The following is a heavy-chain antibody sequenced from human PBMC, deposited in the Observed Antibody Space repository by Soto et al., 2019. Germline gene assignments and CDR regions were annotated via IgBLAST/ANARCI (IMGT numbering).Heavy chain of an antibody. D-gene: IGHD4-17*01. J-gene: IGHJ4*02. CDR1: GFTFSSYA. V-gene: IGHV3-23*01. Sequence: PGGSLRLSCAASGFTFSSYAMSWVRQAPGKGLEWVSIITSDGRTYYADSVKGRSTISRDNSKNTVYLQMNSLRAEDTAVYYCAKDYSTVTTDPLSVVLFDYWGQGALVTAPQ. CDR3: AKDYSTVTTDPLSVVLFDY. CDR2: ITSDGRT.